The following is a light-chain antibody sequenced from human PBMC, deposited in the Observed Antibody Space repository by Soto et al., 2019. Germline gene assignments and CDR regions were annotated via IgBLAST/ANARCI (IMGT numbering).Light chain of an antibody. CDR3: QQYNNWPIT. J-gene: IGKJ5*01. CDR1: QSIGSN. CDR2: GVS. Sequence: EIVMTQSPATLSVSPGARAPLSCRASQSIGSNLAWYQQKPGQAPRLLIYGVSTRATGIPARFSGSGSGTEFTLTISSLQSEDFAVYYCQQYNNWPITFGQGTRLEIK. V-gene: IGKV3-15*01.